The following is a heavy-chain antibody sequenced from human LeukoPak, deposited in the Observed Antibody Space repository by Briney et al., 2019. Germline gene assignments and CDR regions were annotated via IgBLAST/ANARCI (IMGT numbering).Heavy chain of an antibody. CDR2: ITGSSGYT. J-gene: IGHJ4*02. CDR3: AKRLSGWYWTDY. Sequence: GGSLRLSCAASGFTFSSYAMSWVRQAPGKGLEWVSAITGSSGYTYYADSVKGRFTISRDNSKNTLYLQMNSLRVEDTAVYYCAKRLSGWYWTDYWGQGTLVTVSS. V-gene: IGHV3-23*01. CDR1: GFTFSSYA. D-gene: IGHD6-19*01.